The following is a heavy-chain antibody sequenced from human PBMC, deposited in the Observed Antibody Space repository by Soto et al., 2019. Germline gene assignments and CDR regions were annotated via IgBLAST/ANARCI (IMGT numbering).Heavy chain of an antibody. CDR2: IIPIFGTA. V-gene: IGHV1-69*13. J-gene: IGHJ6*02. CDR1: GGTFSSYA. D-gene: IGHD6-6*01. CDR3: ARDRRGGSSSLYGMDV. Sequence: GASVKVSCKASGGTFSSYAISWVRQAPGQGLEWMGGIIPIFGTANYAQKFQGRVTITADESTSTAYMELSSLRSEDTAVYYCARDRRGGSSSLYGMDVWGQGTTVTVSS.